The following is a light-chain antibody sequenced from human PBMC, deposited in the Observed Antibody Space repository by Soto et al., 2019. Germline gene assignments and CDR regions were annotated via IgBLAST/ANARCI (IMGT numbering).Light chain of an antibody. J-gene: IGKJ1*01. CDR3: QLSSSTPQT. Sequence: DIQMTQYTSSLSASVGDRVTITCRASQTIRIYVNWYQQKPGRAPKLLIYAASSLQGGVPSRFSGGGSGTDFTLTITSLQPEDFVTYYCQLSSSTPQTFCQGTKVDIK. CDR1: QTIRIY. CDR2: AAS. V-gene: IGKV1-39*01.